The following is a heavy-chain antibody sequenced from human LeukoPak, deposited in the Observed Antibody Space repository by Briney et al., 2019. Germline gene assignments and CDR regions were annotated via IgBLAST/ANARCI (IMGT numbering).Heavy chain of an antibody. D-gene: IGHD3-9*01. CDR1: GYTFTSYY. CDR3: ARKYDILTGYDNWFDP. Sequence: GASVKVSCKASGYTFTSYYMHWVRQAPGQGLEWMGIINPIGGSTSYAQKFQGRVTMTRDMSTSTVYMELSSLRSDDTAVYFCARKYDILTGYDNWFDPWGQGTLVTVSS. CDR2: INPIGGST. J-gene: IGHJ5*02. V-gene: IGHV1-46*01.